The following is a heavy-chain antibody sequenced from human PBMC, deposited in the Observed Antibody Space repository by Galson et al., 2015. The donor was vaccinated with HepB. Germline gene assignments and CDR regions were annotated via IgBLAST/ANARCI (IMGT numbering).Heavy chain of an antibody. D-gene: IGHD1-26*01. Sequence: SLRLSCAASGFTFSNYGMHWVRQAPGKGLEWVAVIWSDGNNKYYVDSVKGRFTISRDNSKNTLSLQMDSLRVEDTAVYYCARELPTGTVGSTAAFFDYWGQGTLVTVSS. J-gene: IGHJ4*02. CDR1: GFTFSNYG. CDR3: ARELPTGTVGSTAAFFDY. CDR2: IWSDGNNK. V-gene: IGHV3-33*01.